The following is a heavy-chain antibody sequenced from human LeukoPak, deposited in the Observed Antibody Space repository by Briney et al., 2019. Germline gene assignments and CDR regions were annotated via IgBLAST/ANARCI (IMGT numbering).Heavy chain of an antibody. CDR3: ARIRGDYDYVWGSYRHNWFDP. D-gene: IGHD3-16*02. J-gene: IGHJ5*02. Sequence: SVKVSCKASGGTFSSYAISWVRQAPGQGLEWMGGVIPIFGTANYAQKFQGRVTITADKSTSTAYMELSSLRSEDTAVYYCARIRGDYDYVWGSYRHNWFDPWGQGTLVTVSS. CDR1: GGTFSSYA. V-gene: IGHV1-69*06. CDR2: VIPIFGTA.